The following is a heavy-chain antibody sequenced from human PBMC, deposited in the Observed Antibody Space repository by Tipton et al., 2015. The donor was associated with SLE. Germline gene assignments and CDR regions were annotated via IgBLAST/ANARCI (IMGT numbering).Heavy chain of an antibody. CDR3: AKMNYYDSSGYWGGDAFDI. Sequence: SLRLSCAASGFTFSSYGMHWVRQAPGKGLEWVAVISYDGSNKYYADSVKGRFTISRDNSKNTLYLQMNSLRAEDTAVYYCAKMNYYDSSGYWGGDAFDIWGQGTMVTVSS. CDR1: GFTFSSYG. CDR2: ISYDGSNK. D-gene: IGHD3-22*01. V-gene: IGHV3-30*18. J-gene: IGHJ3*02.